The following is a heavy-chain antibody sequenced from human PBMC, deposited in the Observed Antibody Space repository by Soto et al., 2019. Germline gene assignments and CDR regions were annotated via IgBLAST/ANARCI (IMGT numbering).Heavy chain of an antibody. V-gene: IGHV3-48*01. Sequence: EVQLVESGGGLVQPGGSLRLSCAASGFTFSSYSMNWVSRAPGKGLEWVSYISSSSSTIYYADSVKGRFTISRDNAKNSLYLQMNSLRAEDTAVYYCARGGFDGDYDPYYWGQGTLVTVSS. D-gene: IGHD4-17*01. J-gene: IGHJ4*02. CDR3: ARGGFDGDYDPYY. CDR1: GFTFSSYS. CDR2: ISSSSSTI.